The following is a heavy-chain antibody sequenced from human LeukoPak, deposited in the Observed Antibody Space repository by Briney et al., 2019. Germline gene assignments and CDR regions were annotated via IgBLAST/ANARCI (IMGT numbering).Heavy chain of an antibody. D-gene: IGHD5-24*01. CDR3: ARPGFGDGYNYGNFDY. J-gene: IGHJ4*02. CDR2: IYPGDSDT. V-gene: IGHV5-51*01. CDR1: GYSFPSYW. Sequence: GESLKISCKGSGYSFPSYWIGWVRQMPGKGLEWMGIIYPGDSDTRYSPSFQGQVTISADKAISTAYLQWSSLKASDTARYYCARPGFGDGYNYGNFDYWGQGTLVTVSS.